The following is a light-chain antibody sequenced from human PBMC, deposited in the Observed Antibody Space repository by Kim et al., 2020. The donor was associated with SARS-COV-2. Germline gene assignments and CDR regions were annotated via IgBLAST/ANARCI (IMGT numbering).Light chain of an antibody. CDR1: RSVSSN. V-gene: IGKV3-15*01. Sequence: EIVMTQSPATLSVSPGERATLSCRASRSVSSNLAWYQQKPGQAPRLLIYGASTRATGIPARFSGSGSGTEFTLTISSLQSEDFAVYYCQQYNNWPITFGQGTRLGIK. CDR2: GAS. J-gene: IGKJ5*01. CDR3: QQYNNWPIT.